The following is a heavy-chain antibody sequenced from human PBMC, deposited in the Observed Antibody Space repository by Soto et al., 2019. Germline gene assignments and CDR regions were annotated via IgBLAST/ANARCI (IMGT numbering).Heavy chain of an antibody. CDR1: GFSLSTTGVG. CDR3: GRGGGGGGWGRGGGGGLGG. Sequence: QITLKESGPTLVRPTQTLTLTCTFSGFSLSTTGVGVGWIRQPPGKALEWLALIYWDDDKRYSPSLKSRLTITKDTSKNEVILTMTNMDPVDTATEGGGRGGGGGGWGRGGGGGLGGWGQGTLVTVSS. V-gene: IGHV2-5*02. J-gene: IGHJ4*02. CDR2: IYWDDDK. D-gene: IGHD3-16*01.